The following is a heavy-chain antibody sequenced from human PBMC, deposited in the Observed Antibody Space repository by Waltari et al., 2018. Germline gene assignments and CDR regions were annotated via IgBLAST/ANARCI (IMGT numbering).Heavy chain of an antibody. Sequence: QVQLVESGGGVVQPGRSLRLSCAASGFTFSSYPMHWVRQAPGKGLEWVTITSHDESTKYYAESVKGRFTISRDNSKNTLYLQMNRLRTEDTAVYYCARDEFGSIDYWGQGTLVTVSS. CDR3: ARDEFGSIDY. V-gene: IGHV3-30-3*01. D-gene: IGHD3-16*01. J-gene: IGHJ4*02. CDR2: TSHDESTK. CDR1: GFTFSSYP.